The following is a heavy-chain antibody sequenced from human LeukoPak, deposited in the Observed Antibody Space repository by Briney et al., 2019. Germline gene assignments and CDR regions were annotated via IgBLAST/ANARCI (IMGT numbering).Heavy chain of an antibody. V-gene: IGHV3-74*01. Sequence: PGGSLRLSCAASGSTFSSYWMHWVRQAPGKGLVWVSRINSDGSSTSYADSVKGRFTISRDNAKNTLYLQMNSLRAEDTAVYYCASLDSSGYYYFDYWGQGTLVTVSS. CDR3: ASLDSSGYYYFDY. J-gene: IGHJ4*02. CDR1: GSTFSSYW. CDR2: INSDGSST. D-gene: IGHD3-22*01.